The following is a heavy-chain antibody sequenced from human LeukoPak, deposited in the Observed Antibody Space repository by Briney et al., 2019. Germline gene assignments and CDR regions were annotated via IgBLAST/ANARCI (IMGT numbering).Heavy chain of an antibody. Sequence: SVKVSCKASGGTFSSYAMSWVRQAPGQGLEWMGGIIPIFGTADYAQKFQGRVTITTDESTSTACMELSSLRSEDTAVYYCARDLTAMVTGAFDIWGQGTMVTVSS. J-gene: IGHJ3*02. CDR3: ARDLTAMVTGAFDI. V-gene: IGHV1-69*05. CDR2: IIPIFGTA. CDR1: GGTFSSYA. D-gene: IGHD5-18*01.